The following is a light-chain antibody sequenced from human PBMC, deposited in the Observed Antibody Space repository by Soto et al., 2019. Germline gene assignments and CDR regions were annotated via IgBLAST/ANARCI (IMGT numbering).Light chain of an antibody. J-gene: IGKJ1*01. CDR2: GAS. V-gene: IGKV3-20*01. CDR3: QQYGDSLTWT. CDR1: QSVSSSY. Sequence: ESVLTHSPRTLSLSPCERATLSPTAIQSVSSSYLAWYQQKPGQAPRLLIYGASSRATGTPDRFSGSGSGTDFTLTISRLEPEDLAVYYCQQYGDSLTWTFGQGTKVDIK.